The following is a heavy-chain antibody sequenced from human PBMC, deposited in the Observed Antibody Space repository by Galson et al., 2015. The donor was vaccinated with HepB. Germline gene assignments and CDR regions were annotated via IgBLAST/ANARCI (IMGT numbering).Heavy chain of an antibody. Sequence: SLRLSCAASGFTFTRHTMSWVRQTPGQGLQWMSYVSTNGATIHYADSVQGRFTVARDTSKNTMFLQLNSLRAEDTAVYYCATVLFGSGAYWTFDIWGQGTLVTVSS. D-gene: IGHD3-22*01. CDR3: ATVLFGSGAYWTFDI. CDR1: GFTFTRHT. CDR2: VSTNGATI. V-gene: IGHV3-48*04. J-gene: IGHJ3*02.